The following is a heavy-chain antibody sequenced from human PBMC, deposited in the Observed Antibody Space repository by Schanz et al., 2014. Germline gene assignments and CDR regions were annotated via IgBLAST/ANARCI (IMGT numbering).Heavy chain of an antibody. CDR3: MAMGRNTSHYFDH. CDR1: GFVFRTFA. V-gene: IGHV3-23*01. Sequence: EVQLLESGGTVVQPGGSLRVSCAASGFVFRTFAMYWVRQAPGKGLEWVSAITGSGSKTYYADSVKGRFTIARDNSKITRFLQMDSLRVEYTAVYYCMAMGRNTSHYFDHWGQGTLVTVSS. D-gene: IGHD1-1*01. J-gene: IGHJ4*02. CDR2: ITGSGSKT.